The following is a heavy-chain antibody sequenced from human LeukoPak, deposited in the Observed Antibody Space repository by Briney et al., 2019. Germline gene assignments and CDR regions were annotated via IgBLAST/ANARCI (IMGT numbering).Heavy chain of an antibody. Sequence: SQTLSLTCTVSGGSISSGSYYWSWIRQPAGKGLEWIGRIYTSGSTNYNPSLKSRVTISVDTSKNQFSLKLSSVTAADTAVYYCARGTRYSYGYWIARPAPDYFDYWGQGTLVTVSS. V-gene: IGHV4-61*02. J-gene: IGHJ4*02. CDR1: GGSISSGSYY. CDR3: ARGTRYSYGYWIARPAPDYFDY. CDR2: IYTSGST. D-gene: IGHD5-18*01.